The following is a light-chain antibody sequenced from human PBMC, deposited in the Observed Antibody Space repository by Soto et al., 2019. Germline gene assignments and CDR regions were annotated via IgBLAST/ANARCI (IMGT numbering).Light chain of an antibody. CDR3: HSYDNSLNGYV. J-gene: IGLJ1*01. CDR2: DVS. Sequence: QSALTQPASVSGSPGQAITISCSGTSSDVGAFNYVSWYQQHPGKAPKLMIYDVSNRPSGVSNRFSGSKSGTSASLAITGLQAEDEADYYCHSYDNSLNGYVFGTGTKLTVL. V-gene: IGLV2-14*03. CDR1: SSDVGAFNY.